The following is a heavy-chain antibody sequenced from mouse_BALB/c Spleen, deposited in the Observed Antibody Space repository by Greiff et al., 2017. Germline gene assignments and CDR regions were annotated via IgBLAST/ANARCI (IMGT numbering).Heavy chain of an antibody. J-gene: IGHJ3*01. D-gene: IGHD1-1*01. Sequence: ESGPGLVKPSQSLSLTCSVTGYSITSGYYWNWIRQFPGNKLEWMGYISYDGSNNYNPSLKNRISITRDTSKNQFFLKLNSVTTEDTATYYWAREGAEYYGNRPAWFAYWGQGTLVTVSA. CDR1: GYSITSGYY. CDR3: AREGAEYYGNRPAWFAY. CDR2: ISYDGSN. V-gene: IGHV3-6*02.